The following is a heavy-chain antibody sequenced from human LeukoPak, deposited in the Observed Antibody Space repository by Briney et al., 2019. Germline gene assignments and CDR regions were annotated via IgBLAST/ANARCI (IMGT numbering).Heavy chain of an antibody. CDR2: IYYSGRT. CDR3: ARQRASRGGSVIYYYYGMDV. D-gene: IGHD2/OR15-2a*01. CDR1: SGSISSYY. Sequence: SETLSLTCIVSSGSISSYYWSWIRQPPGKGLEWIGYIYYSGRTNYNPSLKSRVTISVDTSKNQFSLKLSSVTAADTAVYYCARQRASRGGSVIYYYYGMDVWGQGTTVTVSS. V-gene: IGHV4-59*08. J-gene: IGHJ6*02.